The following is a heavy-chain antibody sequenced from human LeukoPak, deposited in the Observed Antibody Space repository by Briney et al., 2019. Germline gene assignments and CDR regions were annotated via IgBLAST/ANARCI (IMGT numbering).Heavy chain of an antibody. D-gene: IGHD2-2*01. Sequence: GGSLRLSCAASGFTFSSYWMSWVRQAPGKGLEWVANIKQDGSEKYYVDSVKGRFTISRDNAKNSLYLQMNSLRAEDTAVYYCARDIIVVVPAAGGFDYWGQGTLVTVSS. CDR2: IKQDGSEK. V-gene: IGHV3-7*01. J-gene: IGHJ4*02. CDR3: ARDIIVVVPAAGGFDY. CDR1: GFTFSSYW.